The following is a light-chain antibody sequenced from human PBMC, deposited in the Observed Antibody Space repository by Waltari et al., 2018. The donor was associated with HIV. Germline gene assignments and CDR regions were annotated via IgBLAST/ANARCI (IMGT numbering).Light chain of an antibody. CDR2: WAS. V-gene: IGKV4-1*01. Sequence: DILMTQSPNSLAVSLGERATINCRSSRTLVHSPDSRNCLAWYQQKPGQSPKLLFYWASTRASGVPDRFSGSGSRTNFSLAISTLRTDDVALYYCQQYCSLGPTFGGGTKVEIK. CDR1: RTLVHSPDSRNC. CDR3: QQYCSLGPT. J-gene: IGKJ4*01.